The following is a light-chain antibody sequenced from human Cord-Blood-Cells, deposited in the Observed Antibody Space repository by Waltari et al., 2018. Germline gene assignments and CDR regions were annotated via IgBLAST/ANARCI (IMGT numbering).Light chain of an antibody. J-gene: IGKJ4*01. Sequence: DIQMTQSPSSPSASVGDRVTITCRASQSISSYLNWYQQKPGKAPKLLIYAASSLQSGVPSRFSGSGSVTDFTLTISSLQPEDFATYYCQQSYSTPLTFGGGTKVEIK. CDR1: QSISSY. CDR2: AAS. CDR3: QQSYSTPLT. V-gene: IGKV1-39*01.